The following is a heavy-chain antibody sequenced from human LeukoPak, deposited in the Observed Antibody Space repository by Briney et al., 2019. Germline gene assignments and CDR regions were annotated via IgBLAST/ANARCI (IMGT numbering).Heavy chain of an antibody. Sequence: GGSLRLSCAASGFTIGPHWMTWVRQAPGKGLEWVANIKEDGGQKYYVDSVKGRFTISRDNAKNSLFLQMNSLRAEDTAVYFCARDNRDYSTPYYFDYWGQGTLVTVSS. CDR2: IKEDGGQK. D-gene: IGHD6-13*01. V-gene: IGHV3-7*01. CDR1: GFTIGPHW. CDR3: ARDNRDYSTPYYFDY. J-gene: IGHJ4*02.